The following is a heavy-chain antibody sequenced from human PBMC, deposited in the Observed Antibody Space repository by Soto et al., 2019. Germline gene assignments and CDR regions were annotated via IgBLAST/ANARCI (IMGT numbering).Heavy chain of an antibody. CDR1: GFTFSSYA. J-gene: IGHJ6*03. CDR2: ISGSGGST. Sequence: GGSLRLSCAASGFTFSSYAMYWVRQAPGKGLEWVSAISGSGGSTYHADSVKGRFTISRDNTKNTLYLQMNSLRAEDTAVYYCAKERGGGGYCYYYMDVWGKGTTVTVSS. CDR3: AKERGGGGYCYYYMDV. V-gene: IGHV3-23*01. D-gene: IGHD3-16*01.